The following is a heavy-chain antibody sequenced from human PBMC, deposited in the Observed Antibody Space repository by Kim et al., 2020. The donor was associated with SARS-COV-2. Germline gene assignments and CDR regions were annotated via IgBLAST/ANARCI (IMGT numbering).Heavy chain of an antibody. CDR3: ASQEVAY. CDR2: ISEDGSRT. CDR1: GITFSSSY. J-gene: IGHJ4*03. V-gene: IGHV3-74*01. Sequence: GGSLRLSCSASGITFSSSYMHWVRQAPGKGLMWVSMISEDGSRTFYADSVKGRFTISRDNAKNTLYLQMNGLRVEDTAGYYCASQEVAYWGQGTLVTVSS.